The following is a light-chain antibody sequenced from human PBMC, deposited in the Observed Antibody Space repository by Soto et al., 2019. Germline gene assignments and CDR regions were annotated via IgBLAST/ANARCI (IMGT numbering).Light chain of an antibody. CDR1: ESVASNY. Sequence: EIVLTQSPATLSLSPVERATLSCMASESVASNYLAWYQQKPGQAPRLLFYGASIRATGIPDRFSGSGSGTEFTLTISSLQSEDFAVYYCQQYINWPRTFGQGTKVDIK. J-gene: IGKJ1*01. V-gene: IGKV3D-15*01. CDR2: GAS. CDR3: QQYINWPRT.